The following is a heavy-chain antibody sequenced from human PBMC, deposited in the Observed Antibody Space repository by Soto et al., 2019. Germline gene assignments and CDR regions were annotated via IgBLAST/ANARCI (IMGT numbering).Heavy chain of an antibody. V-gene: IGHV3-23*01. CDR2: ISGSGGST. D-gene: IGHD2-2*01. CDR3: AKGGRCSSTSCYVNWYFDL. Sequence: GVSLRLSFAASGFTFSSYAMSWVRQAQGKGLEWVSAISGSGGSTYYADSVKGRFTISRDNSKNTLYLQMNSLRAEDTAVYYCAKGGRCSSTSCYVNWYFDLWGRGTLVTVSS. J-gene: IGHJ2*01. CDR1: GFTFSSYA.